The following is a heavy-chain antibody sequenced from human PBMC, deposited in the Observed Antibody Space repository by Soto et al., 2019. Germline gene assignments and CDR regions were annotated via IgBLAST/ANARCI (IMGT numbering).Heavy chain of an antibody. V-gene: IGHV1-18*01. D-gene: IGHD2-15*01. CDR1: GYSLSSYD. J-gene: IGHJ4*02. CDR3: ATQGGY. CDR2: ISSYNGNT. Sequence: QVQLVQSGAEVKKPGASVKVSCKASGYSLSSYDMNWVRQAPGQGLEWMGWISSYNGNTNYAQKFQGRITMTTDTSTNTAYMELRSLRSDDTAVYYCATQGGYWGQGTLVTVSS.